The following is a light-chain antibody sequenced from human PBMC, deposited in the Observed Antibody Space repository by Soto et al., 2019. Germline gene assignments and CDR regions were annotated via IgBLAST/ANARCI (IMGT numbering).Light chain of an antibody. Sequence: QIPQGPSSLSTSVGDRVTITCRASQGIRNDLGWYQQKPGKAPKLLIYAASSLQSGVPSRFSGSGSGTDFTLTISSLQLEHFATYYCAQQYNHPWTFAQATK. CDR3: AQQYNHPWT. V-gene: IGKV1-6*01. J-gene: IGKJ1*01. CDR2: AAS. CDR1: QGIRND.